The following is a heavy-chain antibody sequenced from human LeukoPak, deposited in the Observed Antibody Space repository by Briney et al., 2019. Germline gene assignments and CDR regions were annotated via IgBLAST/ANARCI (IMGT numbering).Heavy chain of an antibody. CDR3: AKDMKSSGGWYLWFDP. J-gene: IGHJ5*02. Sequence: PGGSLRLSCAASGFTFSSYAMSWVRQAPGKGLEWVSAISGSGGSTYYADSVKGRFTISRDNAKNSLYLQMNSLRAEDTALYYCAKDMKSSGGWYLWFDPWGQGTLVTVSS. V-gene: IGHV3-23*01. D-gene: IGHD6-19*01. CDR2: ISGSGGST. CDR1: GFTFSSYA.